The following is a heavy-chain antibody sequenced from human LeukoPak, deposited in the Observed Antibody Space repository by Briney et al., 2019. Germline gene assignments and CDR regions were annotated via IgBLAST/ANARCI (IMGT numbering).Heavy chain of an antibody. CDR2: IFYVGST. Sequence: PSETLSLTRTVSGDSIGSHYWSWIRQPPGKGLEWIGYIFYVGSTNYNPSLKSRVTISVDTSKNQFSLKLNSVTAADTAVYYCARDYYDSRGEAFDTWGQGTMVTVSS. J-gene: IGHJ3*02. CDR3: ARDYYDSRGEAFDT. CDR1: GDSIGSHY. V-gene: IGHV4-59*11. D-gene: IGHD3-22*01.